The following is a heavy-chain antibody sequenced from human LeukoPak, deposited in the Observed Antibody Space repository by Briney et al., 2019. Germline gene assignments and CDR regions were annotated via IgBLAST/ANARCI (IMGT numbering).Heavy chain of an antibody. CDR3: ASFEYSSSYYFDY. CDR2: IYYSGST. D-gene: IGHD6-6*01. CDR1: GGSISSYY. Sequence: SETLSLTCTVSGGSISSYYWSWIRQPPGKGLEWIGYIYYSGSTNYNPSLKSRVTISVDTSKNQFSLKLSSVTATDTAVYYCASFEYSSSYYFDYWGQGTLVTVSS. V-gene: IGHV4-59*01. J-gene: IGHJ4*02.